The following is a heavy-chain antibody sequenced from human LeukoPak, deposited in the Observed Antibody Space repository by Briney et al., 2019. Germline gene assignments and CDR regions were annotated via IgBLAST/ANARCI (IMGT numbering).Heavy chain of an antibody. J-gene: IGHJ4*02. CDR1: GFTFRDYA. V-gene: IGHV3-30-3*01. Sequence: GRSLRLSCTASGFTFRDYAMHWVRQAPGKGLEWVALISYEGSNKYYADSVKGRFTISRDNSKNTLYLEVNSLRAEDTAVYYCAREWGRNDYWGQGTLVTVSS. CDR2: ISYEGSNK. D-gene: IGHD3-16*01. CDR3: AREWGRNDY.